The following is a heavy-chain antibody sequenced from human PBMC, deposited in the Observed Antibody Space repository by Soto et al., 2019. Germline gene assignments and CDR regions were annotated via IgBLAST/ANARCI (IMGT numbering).Heavy chain of an antibody. CDR3: AKDIIGAFDI. Sequence: GGSLRLPCGASGFPFSSYGRHWVRQAPGKGLEWVAVISYDGSNKYYADSVKGRFTISRDNSKNTLYLQMNSLRAEDTAVYYCAKDIIGAFDIWGQGTKVTGSS. J-gene: IGHJ3*02. V-gene: IGHV3-30*18. CDR2: ISYDGSNK. CDR1: GFPFSSYG.